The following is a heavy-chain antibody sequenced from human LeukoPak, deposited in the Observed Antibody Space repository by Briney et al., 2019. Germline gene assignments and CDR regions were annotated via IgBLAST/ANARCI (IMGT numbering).Heavy chain of an antibody. Sequence: SETLSLTCAVYGGSFSGYYWSWIRQPPGKGLEWIGEINHSGSTNYNPSLKSRVTISVDTSKNQFSLKLSSVTAADTAVYYCARDCLDYDILTGLKNWFDPWGQGTLVTVSS. CDR1: GGSFSGYY. CDR2: INHSGST. D-gene: IGHD3-9*01. CDR3: ARDCLDYDILTGLKNWFDP. J-gene: IGHJ5*02. V-gene: IGHV4-34*01.